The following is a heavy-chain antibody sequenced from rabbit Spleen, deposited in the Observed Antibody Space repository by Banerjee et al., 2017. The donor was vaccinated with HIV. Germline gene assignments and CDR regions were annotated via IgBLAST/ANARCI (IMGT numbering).Heavy chain of an antibody. V-gene: IGHV1S43*01. D-gene: IGHD4-2*01. CDR1: GFSFSSGYY. J-gene: IGHJ4*01. CDR3: ARDNAGDGWIFNL. Sequence: QEQLVESGGGLVKPGASLTLTCTASGFSFSSGYYMCWVRQAPGKGLEWIACIAIGSGTTYYASWVNGRFTISRSTSLNTVTLQMTSLTVADTATYFCARDNAGDGWIFNLWGQGTLVTVS. CDR2: IAIGSGTT.